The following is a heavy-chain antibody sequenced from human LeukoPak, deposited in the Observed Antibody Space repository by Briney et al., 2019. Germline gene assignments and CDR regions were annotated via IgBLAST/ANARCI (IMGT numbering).Heavy chain of an antibody. CDR1: GFTLSSYW. CDR3: ARDSRSCRSSDCRGDAFDI. Sequence: PGGSLRLSCGASGFTLSSYWMTLVRQAPGKGVEGVANIKEDGSKKYYVESVRGRSNISRDNAENSLYLQMNSLRAEDTAVYYCARDSRSCRSSDCRGDAFDIWGQGTMVTVSS. V-gene: IGHV3-7*01. CDR2: IKEDGSKK. J-gene: IGHJ3*02. D-gene: IGHD6-25*01.